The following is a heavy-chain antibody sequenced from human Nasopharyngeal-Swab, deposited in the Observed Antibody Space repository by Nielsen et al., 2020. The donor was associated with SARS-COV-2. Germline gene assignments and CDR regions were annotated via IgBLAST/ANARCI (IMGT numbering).Heavy chain of an antibody. D-gene: IGHD3-10*01. CDR1: GGSISSGGYY. CDR3: ARVEGYYYGSGSYFEPLLFDY. CDR2: IYYSGST. J-gene: IGHJ4*02. V-gene: IGHV4-31*03. Sequence: SETLSLTCTVSGGSISSGGYYWSWIRQHPGKGLEWIGYIYYSGSTYYNPSLKSRVTISVDTSKNQFSLKLSSVTAADTAVYYCARVEGYYYGSGSYFEPLLFDYWGRGTLVTVSS.